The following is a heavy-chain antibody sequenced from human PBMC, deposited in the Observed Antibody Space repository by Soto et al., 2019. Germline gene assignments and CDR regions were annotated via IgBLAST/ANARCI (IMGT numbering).Heavy chain of an antibody. CDR1: GFTFSSYS. CDR3: ARDRHETTALAPYNSFES. CDR2: ISSSSSYV. Sequence: EVQLVESGGGLVKPGGSLRLSCAASGFTFSSYSMNWVRQAPGKGLEWVSSISSSSSYVYYADSVKGRFTISRDNAKNSLYLQMNSLTAEDTAVYYCARDRHETTALAPYNSFESWGQGTVVTVSS. D-gene: IGHD1-1*01. J-gene: IGHJ5*01. V-gene: IGHV3-21*01.